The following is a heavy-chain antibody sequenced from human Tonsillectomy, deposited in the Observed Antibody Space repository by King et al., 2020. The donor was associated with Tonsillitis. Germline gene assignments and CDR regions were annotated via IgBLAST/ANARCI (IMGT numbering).Heavy chain of an antibody. J-gene: IGHJ3*02. V-gene: IGHV1-2*02. Sequence: VQLVQSGAEVKKPGASVKVSCKASGYTFTGYYIHWMRQAPGQGLEWMGWIHPNSGGTNYAQRFQGRVTMTRDTSIRIAYMELSRLRSDDTAVYYCARDLGYSGYDGAFNIWGQGTMVTVSS. CDR3: ARDLGYSGYDGAFNI. CDR2: IHPNSGGT. CDR1: GYTFTGYY. D-gene: IGHD5-12*01.